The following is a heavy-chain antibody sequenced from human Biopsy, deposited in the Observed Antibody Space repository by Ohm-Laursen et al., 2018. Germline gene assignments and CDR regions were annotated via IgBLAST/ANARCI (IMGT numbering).Heavy chain of an antibody. CDR2: IYSGGDT. Sequence: GSLRLSCAAPGFTVYNNYMTWVRQAPGKGLEWVSLIYSGGDTRYADSVKGRFTISRDSSKNTLYLQMNSLRVEDTAVYYCAKINPSSIYYNYGMDVWGQGTTVTVSS. CDR1: GFTVYNNY. J-gene: IGHJ6*02. V-gene: IGHV3-66*01. CDR3: AKINPSSIYYNYGMDV.